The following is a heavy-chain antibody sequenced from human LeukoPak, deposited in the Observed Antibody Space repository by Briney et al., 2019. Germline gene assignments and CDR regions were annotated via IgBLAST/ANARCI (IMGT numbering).Heavy chain of an antibody. CDR2: INTNTGNP. V-gene: IGHV7-4-1*02. D-gene: IGHD3-10*01. J-gene: IGHJ4*02. CDR3: ARDRGITMVRGVIMEKVFDY. CDR1: GYTFTSYA. Sequence: ASVKVSCKASGYTFTSYAMNWVRQAPGQGLEWMGWINTNTGNPTYAQGFTGRFVFSLDTSVSTAYLQISSLKAEDTAVYYCARDRGITMVRGVIMEKVFDYWGQGTLVTVSS.